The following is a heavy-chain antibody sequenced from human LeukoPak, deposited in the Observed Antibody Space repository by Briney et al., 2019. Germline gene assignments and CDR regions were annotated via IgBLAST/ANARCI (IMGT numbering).Heavy chain of an antibody. V-gene: IGHV4-4*07. D-gene: IGHD3-16*02. J-gene: IGHJ4*02. Sequence: SETLSLTCTVSGGSISSYYWSWIRQPAGKRLEWIGRIYTSGSTNYNPSLRSRVTMSVDTSKNQFSLKLSSVTAADTAVYYCASSPFTFGGVIVWTFDYWGQGTLLTVSS. CDR2: IYTSGST. CDR3: ASSPFTFGGVIVWTFDY. CDR1: GGSISSYY.